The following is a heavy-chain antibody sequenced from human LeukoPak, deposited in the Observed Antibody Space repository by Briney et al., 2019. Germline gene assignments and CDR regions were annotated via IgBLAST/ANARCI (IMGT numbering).Heavy chain of an antibody. Sequence: TSETLSLTCTVSGGSISSDDYYWSWIRQPPGKGLEWIGYIHYSGSTYYNPSLKSRVSISVATPKNQFSLRLSSVTAADTAVYYCGRAGADSSGYYTIDYWGQGTLVTVSS. CDR1: GGSISSDDYY. CDR2: IHYSGST. D-gene: IGHD3-22*01. V-gene: IGHV4-30-4*01. CDR3: GRAGADSSGYYTIDY. J-gene: IGHJ4*02.